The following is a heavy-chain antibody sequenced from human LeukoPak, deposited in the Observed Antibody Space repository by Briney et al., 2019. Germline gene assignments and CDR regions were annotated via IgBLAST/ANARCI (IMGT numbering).Heavy chain of an antibody. CDR1: GFTFSIYD. CDR2: IATTGDS. D-gene: IGHD4-17*01. J-gene: IGHJ4*02. V-gene: IGHV3-13*01. Sequence: PGGSLRLSCAASGFTFSIYDMHWVRQARGKPLEWVSAIATTGDSYYPGSVKGRFTISRENAKNSLYLQMNSLRAGDTAVYYCARGTVTAGAFDYWGQGTLVTVSS. CDR3: ARGTVTAGAFDY.